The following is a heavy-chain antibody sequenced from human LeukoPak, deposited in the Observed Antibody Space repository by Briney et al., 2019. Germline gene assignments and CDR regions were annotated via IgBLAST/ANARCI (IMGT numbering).Heavy chain of an antibody. CDR1: GFTFSSYN. CDR2: ISSSSSYI. CDR3: ARDKIAAAGTDYYCGMDV. Sequence: PGGSLRLSCAASGFTFSSYNMNWVRQAPGKGLEWVSSISSSSSYIYYADSVKGRFTISRDNAKTSLYLQMDSLRAEDTAVYYCARDKIAAAGTDYYCGMDVWGQGTTVTVSS. V-gene: IGHV3-21*01. D-gene: IGHD6-13*01. J-gene: IGHJ6*02.